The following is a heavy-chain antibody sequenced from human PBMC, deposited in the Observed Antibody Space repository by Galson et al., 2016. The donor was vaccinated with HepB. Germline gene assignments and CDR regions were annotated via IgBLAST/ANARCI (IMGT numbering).Heavy chain of an antibody. D-gene: IGHD4-11*01. J-gene: IGHJ4*02. CDR1: GGSISGYY. V-gene: IGHV4-59*08. CDR2: IYYSGST. Sequence: ETLSLTCSVSGGSISGYYWSWIRQPPGRGLEWIGYIYYSGSTNYNPSLKSRVTISVDTSKNQVSLKLSSVTAADTAVYYCARTTTITTILDSWGQGTLVTVSS. CDR3: ARTTTITTILDS.